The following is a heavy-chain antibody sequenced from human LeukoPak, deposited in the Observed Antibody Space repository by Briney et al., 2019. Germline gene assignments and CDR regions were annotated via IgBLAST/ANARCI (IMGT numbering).Heavy chain of an antibody. V-gene: IGHV2-5*01. D-gene: IGHD3-10*01. J-gene: IGHJ3*02. Sequence: SGPTLVKPTQTLTLTCTFSGFSLSTSGVGVGWIRQPPGKALEWLALIYWNDDKRYSPSLKSRLTITKDTSKNQVVLTMTNMDPVDTATYCCAHSKTRVRGVYGAFDIWGQGTMVTVSS. CDR2: IYWNDDK. CDR3: AHSKTRVRGVYGAFDI. CDR1: GFSLSTSGVG.